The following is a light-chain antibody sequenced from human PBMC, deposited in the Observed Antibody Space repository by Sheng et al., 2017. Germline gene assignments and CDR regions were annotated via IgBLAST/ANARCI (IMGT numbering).Light chain of an antibody. J-gene: IGKJ2*01. CDR3: QHHDDLPSYT. CDR2: DVS. Sequence: DIQMTQSPSAMSASVGDRVTFTCRASRGIGTQLIWFQQKPGKAPKLLIYDVSNLETGVPSRFSGSGSGTDFTFTINSLQPEDFATYYCQHHDDLPSYTFGQGTKLEI. V-gene: IGKV1-33*01. CDR1: RGIGTQ.